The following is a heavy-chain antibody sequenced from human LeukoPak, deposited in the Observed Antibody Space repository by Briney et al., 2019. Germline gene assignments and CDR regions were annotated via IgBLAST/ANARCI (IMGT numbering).Heavy chain of an antibody. CDR1: GFTFSSFT. Sequence: GGSLRLSCAASGFTFSSFTMNWVRQAPGKGLEWVSSISSSSYIYYADSVKGRFTISRDNAKNSLYLQMNSLRAEDTAVYYCARAQGYSSGWSVSAFDIWGQGTMVTVSS. D-gene: IGHD6-19*01. V-gene: IGHV3-21*01. CDR2: ISSSSYI. CDR3: ARAQGYSSGWSVSAFDI. J-gene: IGHJ3*02.